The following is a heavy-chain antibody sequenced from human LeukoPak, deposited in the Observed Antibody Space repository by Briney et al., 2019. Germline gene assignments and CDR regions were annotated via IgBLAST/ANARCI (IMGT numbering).Heavy chain of an antibody. J-gene: IGHJ4*02. CDR1: GFTFSSYS. CDR3: ASFDFWSGYYPDY. CDR2: ISSSSSTI. V-gene: IGHV3-48*01. Sequence: PGGSLRLSCAASGFTFSSYSMNWVRQAPGKGLEWVSYISSSSSTIYYADSVKGRFTISRDNAKNSLYLQMNSLRAEDTAVYYCASFDFWSGYYPDYWGQGTLVTVSS. D-gene: IGHD3-3*01.